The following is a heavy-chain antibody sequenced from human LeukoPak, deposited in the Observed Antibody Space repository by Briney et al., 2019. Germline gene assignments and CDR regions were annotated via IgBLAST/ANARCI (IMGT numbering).Heavy chain of an antibody. D-gene: IGHD2-2*01. CDR1: GGSISSGGYY. CDR2: IYTSGST. CDR3: VRVTQVVPAADNWFDP. J-gene: IGHJ5*02. Sequence: PSETLSLTCTVSGGSISSGGYYWSWIRQPAGKGLEWIGRIYTSGSTNYNPSLKSRVTMSVDTSKNQFSLKLSSVTAADTAVYYCVRVTQVVPAADNWFDPWGQGTLVTVSS. V-gene: IGHV4-61*02.